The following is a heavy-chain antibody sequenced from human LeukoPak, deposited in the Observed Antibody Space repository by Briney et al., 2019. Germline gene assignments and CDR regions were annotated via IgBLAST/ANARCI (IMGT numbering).Heavy chain of an antibody. CDR3: ARLYSGSWDYYFDY. V-gene: IGHV4-59*08. CDR1: GGSISSYY. Sequence: SETLSLTCTVSGGSISSYYWSWIRQPPGKGLEWIGYIYYSGSTNYNPSLKSRVTISVDTSKNQFSLKLSSVTAADTAVYYCARLYSGSWDYYFDYWGQGTLVTVSS. CDR2: IYYSGST. D-gene: IGHD6-13*01. J-gene: IGHJ4*02.